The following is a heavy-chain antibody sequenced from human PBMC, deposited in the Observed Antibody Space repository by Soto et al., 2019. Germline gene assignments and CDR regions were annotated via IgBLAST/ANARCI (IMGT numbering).Heavy chain of an antibody. J-gene: IGHJ4*02. Sequence: AGGSLRPSCAASGFTFSSYAMSWVRQAPGKGLEWVSAISGSGGSTYYADSVKGRFTISRDNSKNTPYLQMNSLRAEDTAVYYCARDPHSGSFRYYFDYWGQGTLVTVSS. CDR1: GFTFSSYA. CDR2: ISGSGGST. D-gene: IGHD1-26*01. CDR3: ARDPHSGSFRYYFDY. V-gene: IGHV3-23*01.